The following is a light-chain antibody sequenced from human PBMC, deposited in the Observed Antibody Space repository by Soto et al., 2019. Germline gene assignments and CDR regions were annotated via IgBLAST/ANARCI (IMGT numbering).Light chain of an antibody. CDR3: QQYNNWPPYT. V-gene: IGKV3-15*01. CDR1: QRVSSN. Sequence: EIVMTQSPVTLSVSPGERATLSCRASQRVSSNVAWYQQKPGQAPRLLIYGASTRATGIPARFSGSGSGTEFTLTISSLQSEDFAGYYCQQYNNWPPYTFGQGTKVEIK. J-gene: IGKJ2*01. CDR2: GAS.